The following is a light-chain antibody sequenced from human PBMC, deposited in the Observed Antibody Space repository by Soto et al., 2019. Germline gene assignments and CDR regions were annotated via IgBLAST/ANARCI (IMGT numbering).Light chain of an antibody. V-gene: IGKV1-39*01. CDR2: AAS. J-gene: IGKJ5*01. CDR3: QEYDSLPPT. CDR1: QSISSY. Sequence: DIQMPKSPSSLSPSLGDRVTITCRASQSISSYLNWYQQKPGKAPKLLIYAASSLQSGVPSRFSGSGSGTDFTLTISSLQPEDIATYYCQEYDSLPPTFGQGTGLEIK.